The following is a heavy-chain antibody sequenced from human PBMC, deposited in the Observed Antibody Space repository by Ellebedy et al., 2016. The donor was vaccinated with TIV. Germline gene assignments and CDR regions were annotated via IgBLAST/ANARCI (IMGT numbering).Heavy chain of an antibody. CDR2: IYPANSDT. CDR3: ARLSVAAPYQFDS. J-gene: IGHJ4*02. CDR1: GYSFTTYW. Sequence: GESLKISCEGSGYSFTTYWIAWVRQIPGKGLEWMGIIYPANSDTRYDPSFQGHVTISADKSISTAYLQWSSLKASDTGMYYCARLSVAAPYQFDSWGQGTLVTVSS. V-gene: IGHV5-51*01. D-gene: IGHD6-6*01.